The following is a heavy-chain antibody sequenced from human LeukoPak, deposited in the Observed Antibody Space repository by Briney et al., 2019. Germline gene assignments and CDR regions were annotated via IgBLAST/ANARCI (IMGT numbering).Heavy chain of an antibody. CDR2: IYYSGST. V-gene: IGHV4-39*07. CDR3: AGGRRITMIVVVYDAFDI. D-gene: IGHD3-22*01. J-gene: IGHJ3*02. CDR1: GGSISSSSYY. Sequence: SETLSLTCTVSGGSISSSSYYWGWIRQPPGKGLEWIGSIYYSGSTYYNPSLKSRVTISVDTSKNQFSLKLSSVTAADTAVYYCAGGRRITMIVVVYDAFDIWGQGTMVTVSS.